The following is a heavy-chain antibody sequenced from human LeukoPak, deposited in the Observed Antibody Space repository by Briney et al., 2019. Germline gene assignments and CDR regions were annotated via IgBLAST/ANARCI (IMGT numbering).Heavy chain of an antibody. CDR2: IIPILGIA. Sequence: SVKVSCKASGGTFSSYAIRWVRQAPGQGLEWMGRIIPILGIANYAQKFQGRVTITADKSTSTAYMELSSLRSEDTAVYYCARGVVGATTYAFDIWGQGTMVTVSS. D-gene: IGHD1-26*01. CDR3: ARGVVGATTYAFDI. J-gene: IGHJ3*02. V-gene: IGHV1-69*04. CDR1: GGTFSSYA.